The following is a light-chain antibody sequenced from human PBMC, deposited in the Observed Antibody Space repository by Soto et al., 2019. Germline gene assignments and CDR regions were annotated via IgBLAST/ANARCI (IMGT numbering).Light chain of an antibody. CDR2: GAS. CDR3: QQYNDWPPWT. CDR1: QSVRGN. V-gene: IGKV3-15*01. Sequence: EIVMTQSPATLSVSPGERATLSCRASQSVRGNLAWYQHKPGQAPQLLIYGASTRATGIPARFSGSGSGTEFTLTISSLQSEDFAFYYCQQYNDWPPWTFGQGTKVEV. J-gene: IGKJ1*01.